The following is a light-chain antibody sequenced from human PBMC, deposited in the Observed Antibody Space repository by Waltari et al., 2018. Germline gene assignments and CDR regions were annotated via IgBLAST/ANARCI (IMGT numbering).Light chain of an antibody. CDR1: SSIVDDYNF. J-gene: IGLJ3*02. CDR2: DVS. CDR3: FSYASSYTSWV. V-gene: IGLV2-11*01. Sequence: QSALTQPRSVSGSPGQSVTISCTGTSSIVDDYNFTSWYRQHPGEAPKLMIYDVSKRPSGVPGRFSGSKSGNTASLTISGLQAEDEADYYCFSYASSYTSWVFGGGTKLTVL.